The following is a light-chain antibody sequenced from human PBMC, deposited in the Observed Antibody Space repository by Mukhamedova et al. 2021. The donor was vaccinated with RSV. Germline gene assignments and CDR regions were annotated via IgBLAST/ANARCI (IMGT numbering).Light chain of an antibody. CDR2: GAS. Sequence: HGEAPRLLIYGASSWAAAIPARFSGSGSGTDLTLTISRLEPEDFAVYYCQHYGTSWTFGQGTKVEIK. V-gene: IGKV3-20*01. J-gene: IGKJ1*01. CDR3: QHYGTSWT.